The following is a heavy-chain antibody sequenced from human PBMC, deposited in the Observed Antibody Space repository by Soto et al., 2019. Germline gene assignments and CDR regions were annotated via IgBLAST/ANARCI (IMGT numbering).Heavy chain of an antibody. J-gene: IGHJ6*02. Sequence: PGGSLRLSCAASGFTFSSYSMNWVRQAPGKGLEWVSSISSSSSYIYYADSVKGRFTISRDNAKNSLYLQMNSLRAEDTAVYYCARDWPELLWFGELTNYCGMDVWGQGTTVTVSS. CDR3: ARDWPELLWFGELTNYCGMDV. CDR1: GFTFSSYS. D-gene: IGHD3-10*01. CDR2: ISSSSSYI. V-gene: IGHV3-21*01.